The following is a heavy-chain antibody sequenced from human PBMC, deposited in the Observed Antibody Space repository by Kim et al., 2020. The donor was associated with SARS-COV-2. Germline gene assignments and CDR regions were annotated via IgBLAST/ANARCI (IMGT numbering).Heavy chain of an antibody. CDR1: GGSISSSSYY. J-gene: IGHJ4*02. CDR3: ARHGGGSIVLVVYAADFDS. CDR2: IYYSGRT. V-gene: IGHV4-39*01. Sequence: SETLSLTCTVSGGSISSSSYYWGWIRQPPGKGLEWIGSIYYSGRTYYNSSLKSRVTICVDTSKNQFSLKLSSVTAADTAVYYCARHGGGSIVLVVYAADFDSWGQRTLVTVSS. D-gene: IGHD2-8*02.